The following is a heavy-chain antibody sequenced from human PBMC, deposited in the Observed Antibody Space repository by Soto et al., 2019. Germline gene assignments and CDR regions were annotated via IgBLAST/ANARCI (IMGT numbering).Heavy chain of an antibody. D-gene: IGHD3-22*01. V-gene: IGHV1-18*01. J-gene: IGHJ3*02. Sequence: VASVKVSCKASGYTFTSYGISWVRQAPGQGLEWMGWISAYNGNTNYAQKLQGRVTMTTDTSTSTAYMELRSLRSDDTAVYYCARDNVRRHYDSSGYPDAFDIWGQGTMVTV. CDR2: ISAYNGNT. CDR3: ARDNVRRHYDSSGYPDAFDI. CDR1: GYTFTSYG.